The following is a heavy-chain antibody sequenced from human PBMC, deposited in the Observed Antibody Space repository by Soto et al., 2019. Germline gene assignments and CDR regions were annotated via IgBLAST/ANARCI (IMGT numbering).Heavy chain of an antibody. CDR2: IYYSGST. CDR1: GGSISSGGYY. CDR3: AREITGTLDPHLYYCDY. V-gene: IGHV4-31*03. D-gene: IGHD1-20*01. Sequence: QVQLQESGPGLVKPSQTLSLTCTVSGGSISSGGYYWSWIRQHPGKGLEWIGYIYYSGSTYYIPSLKSRVTISVDTSKNQFSLKLSSVTAADTAVHYCAREITGTLDPHLYYCDYWGQGTLVTASS. J-gene: IGHJ4*02.